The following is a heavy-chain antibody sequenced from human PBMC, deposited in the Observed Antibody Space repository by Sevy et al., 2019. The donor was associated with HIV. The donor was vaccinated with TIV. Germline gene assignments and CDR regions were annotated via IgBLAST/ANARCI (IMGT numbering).Heavy chain of an antibody. V-gene: IGHV4-59*01. CDR3: ARESTTRPRVLDY. Sequence: SETLSLTCSVSGGSISSYFWPWVRQSPGKGLEWIGNIYFTRNTDYSPALKSRVTLSLDNNKSKFYLTLKTVTAADTAIYFCARESTTRPRVLDYWGQGTLVTVSS. CDR1: GGSISSYF. J-gene: IGHJ4*02. CDR2: IYFTRNT. D-gene: IGHD6-6*01.